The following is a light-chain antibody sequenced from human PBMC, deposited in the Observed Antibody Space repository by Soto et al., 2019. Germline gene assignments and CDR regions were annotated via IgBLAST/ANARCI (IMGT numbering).Light chain of an antibody. CDR2: DAS. J-gene: IGKJ5*01. CDR1: QSVSSY. V-gene: IGKV3-11*01. CDR3: QQRSRSIT. Sequence: EIVLTQSPGTLSLSPGERVTLPCRARQSVSSYFARYQQKPGQAPRLLIYDASNRATGIPARFSGSGSGTDFTLTISSLEPEDFAVYYCQQRSRSITFGQGTRLEI.